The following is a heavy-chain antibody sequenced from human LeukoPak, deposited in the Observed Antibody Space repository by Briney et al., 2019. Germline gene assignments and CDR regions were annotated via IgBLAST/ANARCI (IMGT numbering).Heavy chain of an antibody. D-gene: IGHD3-16*01. CDR3: ARGGSRSPRDAFDI. Sequence: ASVKVSCKASGYTFTGYYMHWVRQAPGQGLEWMGWISAYNGNTNYAQKFQGRVTMTRDMSTSTVYMELSSLRSEDTAVYFCARGGSRSPRDAFDIWGQGTMVTVSS. CDR1: GYTFTGYY. V-gene: IGHV1-2*02. CDR2: ISAYNGNT. J-gene: IGHJ3*02.